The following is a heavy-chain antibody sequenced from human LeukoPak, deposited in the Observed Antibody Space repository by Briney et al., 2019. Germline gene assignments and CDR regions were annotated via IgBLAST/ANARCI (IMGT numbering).Heavy chain of an antibody. V-gene: IGHV5-51*01. D-gene: IGHD2-15*01. Sequence: GESLKISCQGSGYIFTSYWIGWVRQMPGKGLEWMGIIYPGDSDTRYSPSFQGQVTISADKSISTAYLQWSSLQASDTAMYYCARHHTAYCSGGNCYFYFYMDVWGKGTTVTVSS. J-gene: IGHJ6*03. CDR2: IYPGDSDT. CDR1: GYIFTSYW. CDR3: ARHHTAYCSGGNCYFYFYMDV.